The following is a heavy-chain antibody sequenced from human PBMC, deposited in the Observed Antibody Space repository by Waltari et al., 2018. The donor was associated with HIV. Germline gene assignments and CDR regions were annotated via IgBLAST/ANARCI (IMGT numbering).Heavy chain of an antibody. Sequence: EEQLLQSGAYYIQPGGSLRLSCVASGWGLRSYTSTWLRQSPGKGLQWVSYSGTTPTTRSYADSLRARFTVFTDRSKQSVYLQISNHRDEYSATYCCARGLSYVDNKPLPWYLDVWGRGSRVTVTS. CDR3: ARGLSYVDNKPLPWYLDV. CDR1: GWGLRSYT. J-gene: IGHJ2*01. D-gene: IGHD3-16*01. CDR2: SGTTPTTR. V-gene: IGHV3-48*02.